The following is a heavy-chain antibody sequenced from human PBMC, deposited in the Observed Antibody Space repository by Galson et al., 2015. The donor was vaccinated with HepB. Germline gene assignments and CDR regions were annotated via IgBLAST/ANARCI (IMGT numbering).Heavy chain of an antibody. V-gene: IGHV3-64D*06. Sequence: SLRLSCAASGFTFRSFAMHWVRQAPGKGPKFVSGIGISESSTHYTDSVKGRFSISRDNTKNTLYLQMSSLRLEDTAVYYCVRWTSQHSGYDEWGQGTQVTVSS. CDR2: IGISESST. CDR1: GFTFRSFA. J-gene: IGHJ4*02. CDR3: VRWTSQHSGYDE. D-gene: IGHD5-12*01.